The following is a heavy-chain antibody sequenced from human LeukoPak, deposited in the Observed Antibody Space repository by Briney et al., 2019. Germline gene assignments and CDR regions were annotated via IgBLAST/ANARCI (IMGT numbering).Heavy chain of an antibody. CDR3: ARASGYYYDSSGYLDAFDI. V-gene: IGHV1-46*01. D-gene: IGHD3-22*01. Sequence: GASVKVSCKASGYTFTSYYMHWVRQAPGQGLEWMGIINPSGGSTSYAQKFQGRVTMTRDMSTSTVYMELSSLRSEDTAVYYCARASGYYYDSSGYLDAFDIWGQGTMVTVSS. J-gene: IGHJ3*02. CDR1: GYTFTSYY. CDR2: INPSGGST.